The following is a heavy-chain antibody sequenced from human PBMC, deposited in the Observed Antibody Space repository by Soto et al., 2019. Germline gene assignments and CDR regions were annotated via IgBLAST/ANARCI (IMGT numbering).Heavy chain of an antibody. D-gene: IGHD6-13*01. CDR2: ISSSSSTI. CDR1: GFPFSSYS. J-gene: IGHJ4*02. CDR3: ASSYSSSWSPLGH. V-gene: IGHV3-48*02. Sequence: GGSLRLSCAASGFPFSSYSMNWVRQAPGKGLEWVSYISSSSSTIYYADSVKGRFTISRDNAKNSLYLQMNSLRDEDTAVYYCASSYSSSWSPLGHWGQGTLVTVSS.